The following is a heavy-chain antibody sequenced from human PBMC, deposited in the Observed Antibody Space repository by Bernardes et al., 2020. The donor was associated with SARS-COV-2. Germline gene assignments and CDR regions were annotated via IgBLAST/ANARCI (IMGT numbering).Heavy chain of an antibody. Sequence: SEALSLNCAVFGGFFSGYCGWIRPPPGKGLEWIGVINHSGGTKYNPSLKSRVRISVDTSKNQFSLRLNSVTAANTAVYYCTRHGGRHFDFWDQGTLVTVSS. CDR1: GGFFSGY. CDR2: INHSGGT. J-gene: IGHJ4*02. V-gene: IGHV4-34*01. CDR3: TRHGGRHFDF. D-gene: IGHD2-15*01.